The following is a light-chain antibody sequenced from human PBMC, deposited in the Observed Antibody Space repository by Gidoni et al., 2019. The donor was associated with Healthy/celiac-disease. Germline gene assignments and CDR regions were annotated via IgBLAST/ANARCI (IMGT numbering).Light chain of an antibody. CDR1: QDISNY. CDR3: QQYDDLSYT. Sequence: DIQMTRSPSSLSASIGDRVTITCQASQDISNYLNWYQQKPGKAPNLLIYAASNLETGVPSRFSGSGSGTDFTFTISSLRPEDIATYYCQQYDDLSYTFGQGTKLEIK. J-gene: IGKJ2*01. V-gene: IGKV1-33*01. CDR2: AAS.